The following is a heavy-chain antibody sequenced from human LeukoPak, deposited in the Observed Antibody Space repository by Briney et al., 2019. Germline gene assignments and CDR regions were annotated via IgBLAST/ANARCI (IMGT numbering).Heavy chain of an antibody. Sequence: GGSLRLSCAASGFTFSSYEMNWVRQAPGKGLEWVSYISSSGNTIYYADSVKGRFTISRDNAKNSLYLQMNGLRAEDTAVYYCARGYIWGSYGFDYWGQGTLVTVSS. D-gene: IGHD3-16*01. CDR3: ARGYIWGSYGFDY. J-gene: IGHJ4*02. CDR1: GFTFSSYE. V-gene: IGHV3-48*03. CDR2: ISSSGNTI.